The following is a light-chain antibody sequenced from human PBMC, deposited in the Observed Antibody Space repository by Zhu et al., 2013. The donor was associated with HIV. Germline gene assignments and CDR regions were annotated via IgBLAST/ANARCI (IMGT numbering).Light chain of an antibody. CDR2: QDS. J-gene: IGLJ1*01. Sequence: SYELTQPPSVSVSPGQTARITCSGDKLGDKYSCWYQQKPGQSPVLVIYQDSKRPSGIPERFSGSNSGNTATLTISGTQAMDEADYYCQAWDSSTGVFGTGTKVTVL. CDR1: KLGDKY. CDR3: QAWDSSTGV. V-gene: IGLV3-1*01.